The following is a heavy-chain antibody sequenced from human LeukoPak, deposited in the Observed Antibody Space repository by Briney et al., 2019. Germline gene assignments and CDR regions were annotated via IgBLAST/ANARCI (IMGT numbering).Heavy chain of an antibody. J-gene: IGHJ4*02. CDR2: IRYDGNNK. V-gene: IGHV3-30*02. CDR3: AKRTVAAYEIDY. D-gene: IGHD6-19*01. CDR1: GFTFSSYG. Sequence: PGGSLRLSCAASGFTFSSYGLHWVRQAPGRGLEWVAFIRYDGNNKYYADSVKGRFTISRDNSKNTLYLQMNSLRTEDTAVYYCAKRTVAAYEIDYWGQGTLVTVSS.